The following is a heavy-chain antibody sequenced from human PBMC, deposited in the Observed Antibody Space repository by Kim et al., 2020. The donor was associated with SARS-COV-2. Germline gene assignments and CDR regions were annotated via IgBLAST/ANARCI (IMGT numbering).Heavy chain of an antibody. V-gene: IGHV3-23*01. Sequence: YADSVKGRFTISRENSKNTLYLQMNSLRAEDTAVYYCANDGGMIVGNFDYWGQGTLVTVSS. D-gene: IGHD3-22*01. CDR3: ANDGGMIVGNFDY. J-gene: IGHJ4*02.